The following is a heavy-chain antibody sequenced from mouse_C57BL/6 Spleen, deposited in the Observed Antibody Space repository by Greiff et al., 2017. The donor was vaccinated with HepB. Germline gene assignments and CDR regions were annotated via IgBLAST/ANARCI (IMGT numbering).Heavy chain of an antibody. J-gene: IGHJ4*01. V-gene: IGHV2-3*01. CDR2: IWGDGST. Sequence: VQLQQSGPGLVAPSQSLSITCTVSGFSLTSYGVSWVRQPPGKGLEWLGVIWGDGSTNYHSALISRLSTSKDNSKSQVFLKLNSLQTDDTATYYCAKSLLLRYQLRGWAMDYWGQGTSVTVSS. CDR3: AKSLLLRYQLRGWAMDY. CDR1: GFSLTSYG. D-gene: IGHD1-1*01.